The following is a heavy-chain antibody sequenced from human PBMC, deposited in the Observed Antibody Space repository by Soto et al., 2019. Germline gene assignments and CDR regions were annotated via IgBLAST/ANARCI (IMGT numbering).Heavy chain of an antibody. CDR1: GYTFTGYY. D-gene: IGHD3-3*01. CDR3: ATGRTISGRRNRHYYYYYYMDV. J-gene: IGHJ6*03. CDR2: FDPEDGET. Sequence: ASVKVSCKASGYTFTGYYMHWVRQAPGKGLEWMGGFDPEDGETIYAQKFQGRVTMTEDTSTDTAYMELSSLRSEDTAVYYCATGRTISGRRNRHYYYYYYMDVWGKGTTVTVSS. V-gene: IGHV1-24*01.